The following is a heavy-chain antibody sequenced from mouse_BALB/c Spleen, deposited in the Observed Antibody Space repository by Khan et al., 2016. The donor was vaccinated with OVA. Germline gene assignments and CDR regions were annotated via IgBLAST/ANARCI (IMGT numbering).Heavy chain of an antibody. CDR3: TRHGYVAWFTY. CDR1: GYSFTSYY. CDR2: IDPFSGGT. V-gene: IGHV1S135*01. J-gene: IGHJ3*01. Sequence: EVQLQQSGPELMKPGASVKISCKASGYSFTSYYIHGVMQSHGKSLEWIGYIDPFSGGTIYNQNFKGKATLTVDKSSSTAYIHLSNLTSEDSAVDYCTRHGYVAWFTYWGQGTLVTVSA. D-gene: IGHD2-2*01.